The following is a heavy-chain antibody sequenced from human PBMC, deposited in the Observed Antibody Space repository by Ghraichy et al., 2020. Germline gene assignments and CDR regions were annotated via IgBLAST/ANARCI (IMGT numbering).Heavy chain of an antibody. Sequence: GGSLRLSCVASGFTFNNFGMNWVRQAPGKGLEWVAYISGGSRTINYADSVKGRFTISRDNAKNSLSLQMNYLRVDDTAVYYCAKGNHDTKNVKVYNYDMDLWGQGTAVTVSS. CDR2: ISGGSRTI. D-gene: IGHD3-22*01. CDR3: AKGNHDTKNVKVYNYDMDL. CDR1: GFTFNNFG. J-gene: IGHJ6*02. V-gene: IGHV3-48*04.